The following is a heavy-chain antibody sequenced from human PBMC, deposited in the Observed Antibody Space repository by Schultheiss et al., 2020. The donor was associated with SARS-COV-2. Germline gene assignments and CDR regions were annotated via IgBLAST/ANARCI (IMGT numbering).Heavy chain of an antibody. Sequence: SQTLSLTCAVYGGSFSGYYWSWIRQPPGKGLEWIGEINHSGSTNYNPSLKSRVTISVDTSKNQFSLKLSSVTAADTAVYYCARKDGGQILNWGQGTLVTVS. CDR3: ARKDGGQILN. J-gene: IGHJ4*02. V-gene: IGHV4-34*01. CDR2: INHSGST. D-gene: IGHD4-23*01. CDR1: GGSFSGYY.